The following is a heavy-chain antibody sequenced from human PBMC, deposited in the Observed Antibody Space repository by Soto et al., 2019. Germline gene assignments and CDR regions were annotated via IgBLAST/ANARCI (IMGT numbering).Heavy chain of an antibody. Sequence: GESLKISCKGSGYSFTSYWIGWVRQMAGKGLEWMGIIYPGDSDTRYSPSFQGQVTISADKSISTAYLQWSSLKASDTAMYYCARTSAAGKYYNGMDVWCQGTTVTVSS. J-gene: IGHJ6*02. D-gene: IGHD6-13*01. V-gene: IGHV5-51*01. CDR2: IYPGDSDT. CDR3: ARTSAAGKYYNGMDV. CDR1: GYSFTSYW.